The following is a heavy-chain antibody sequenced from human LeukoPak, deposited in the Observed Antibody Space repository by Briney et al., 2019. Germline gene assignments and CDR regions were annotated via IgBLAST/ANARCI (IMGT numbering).Heavy chain of an antibody. CDR2: IIPIFGTA. J-gene: IGHJ6*03. CDR3: ASSMTRIDYYYMDV. V-gene: IGHV1-69*13. CDR1: GGTFNTYA. Sequence: GASVKVSCKASGGTFNTYAFSWVRQAPGQGLEWMGGIIPIFGTANYAQEFQGRVTITADESTSTAYMELSSLRSEDTAVYYCASSMTRIDYYYMDVWGKGTTVTISS. D-gene: IGHD2-15*01.